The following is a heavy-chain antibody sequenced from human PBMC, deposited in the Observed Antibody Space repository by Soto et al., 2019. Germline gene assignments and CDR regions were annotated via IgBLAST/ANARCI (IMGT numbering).Heavy chain of an antibody. D-gene: IGHD6-25*01. CDR2: IYYSGST. CDR3: ARQRPEAHYFDY. Sequence: QVQLQESGPGLVKPSQTLSLTCTVSGGSISSGSYYWTWIRQQQGKGLEWIGYIYYSGSTYYNPSLKGRVXXXVXXSKNQFSLKLSSVTAADTAVYYCARQRPEAHYFDYWGQGTLVTVSS. J-gene: IGHJ4*02. CDR1: GGSISSGSYY. V-gene: IGHV4-31*03.